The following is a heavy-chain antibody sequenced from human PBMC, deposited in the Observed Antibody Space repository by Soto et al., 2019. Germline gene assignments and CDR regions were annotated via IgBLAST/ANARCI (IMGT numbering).Heavy chain of an antibody. V-gene: IGHV4-59*01. D-gene: IGHD1-1*01. CDR3: ARETTGGWFDP. CDR2: IYYSGST. CDR1: GGSISSYY. J-gene: IGHJ5*02. Sequence: SETLSLTCTVSGGSISSYYWSWIRQPPGKGLEWIGYIYYSGSTNYNPSLKSRVTISVDTSKNQFSLKLSSVTAADTAVYYCARETTGGWFDPRGQGTLVTVSS.